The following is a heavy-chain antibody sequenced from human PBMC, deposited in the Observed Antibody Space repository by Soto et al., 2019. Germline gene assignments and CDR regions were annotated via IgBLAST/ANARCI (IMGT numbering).Heavy chain of an antibody. V-gene: IGHV3-33*05. J-gene: IGHJ4*02. CDR2: ISYDGSD. D-gene: IGHD1-1*01. CDR3: ARRWNYYLDF. CDR1: GFPFREFG. Sequence: SGGGVVQPGRSLRLSCVASGFPFREFGMHWVRQAPGKGLEWVALISYDGSDYADSVKGRFTISRDDSRDTLFLHMDNLRPDDTGVYYCARRWNYYLDFWGQGTLVAVSS.